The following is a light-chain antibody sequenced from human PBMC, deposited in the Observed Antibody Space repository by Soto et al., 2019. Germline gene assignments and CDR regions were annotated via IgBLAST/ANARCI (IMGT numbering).Light chain of an antibody. CDR3: QQYSSTFWT. J-gene: IGKJ1*01. CDR1: QSISSSY. V-gene: IGKV3-20*01. CDR2: GAS. Sequence: EIVLTQSPGTLSLSPGERTTLSCRASQSISSSYLAWYQQKPGQAPRLLVYGASSRATGIPDRFSGSGSGTDFTLTIRRLEPEDFALYYCQQYSSTFWTLGQGTKVDIK.